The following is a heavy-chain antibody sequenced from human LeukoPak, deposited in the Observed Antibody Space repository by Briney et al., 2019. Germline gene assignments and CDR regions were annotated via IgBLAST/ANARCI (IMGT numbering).Heavy chain of an antibody. J-gene: IGHJ4*02. Sequence: GGSLRLSCAASGFTFSSYEMNWVRQAPGKGLEWVSYISSSGSTIYYADSVKGRFTISRDNAKNSLYLQMNSLRAEDTAVYYCARSSYYGSGSYFDYWGQGTLVTVSS. CDR2: ISSSGSTI. CDR1: GFTFSSYE. D-gene: IGHD3-10*01. V-gene: IGHV3-48*03. CDR3: ARSSYYGSGSYFDY.